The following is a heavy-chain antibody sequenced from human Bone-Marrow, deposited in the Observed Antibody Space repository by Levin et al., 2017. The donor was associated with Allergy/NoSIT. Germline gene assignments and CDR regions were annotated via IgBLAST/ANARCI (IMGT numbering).Heavy chain of an antibody. J-gene: IGHJ4*02. CDR3: ATDPQRSDGYAFDY. CDR2: ISPSGSTI. D-gene: IGHD2-21*02. Sequence: ETLSLTCAASGFSFSDYGMTWVRQAPGKGLEWVSYISPSGSTIHYADSVKGRFTISRDNAKNSLSLQMNSLRDEDTAVFYCATDPQRSDGYAFDYWGQGTLVIVSS. CDR1: GFSFSDYG. V-gene: IGHV3-48*02.